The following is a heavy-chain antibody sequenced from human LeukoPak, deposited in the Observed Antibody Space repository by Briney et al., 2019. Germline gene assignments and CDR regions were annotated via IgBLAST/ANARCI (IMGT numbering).Heavy chain of an antibody. CDR3: AKVDPGYYYDSSGAFDI. Sequence: GGSLRLSCAASGFTFSSCAMSWVREAPGKGLEWVSAISGSGGSTYYADSVKGRFTISRDNSKNTLYLQMNSLRAEDTAVYYCAKVDPGYYYDSSGAFDIWGQGTMVTVSS. CDR2: ISGSGGST. J-gene: IGHJ3*02. V-gene: IGHV3-23*01. CDR1: GFTFSSCA. D-gene: IGHD3-22*01.